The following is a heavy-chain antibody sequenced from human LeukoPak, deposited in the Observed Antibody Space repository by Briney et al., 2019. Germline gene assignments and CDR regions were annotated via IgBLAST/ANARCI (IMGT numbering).Heavy chain of an antibody. CDR2: INHSGST. CDR3: ARDYDY. J-gene: IGHJ4*02. V-gene: IGHV4-34*01. CDR1: GGSFSGYY. Sequence: SETLSLTCAVYGGSFSGYYWSWIRQPPGKGLEWIGEINHSGSTNYNPSLKSRVTISVDTSKNQFSLKLSSVTAADTAVYYCARDYDYWGQGTLVTVSS. D-gene: IGHD3-10*01.